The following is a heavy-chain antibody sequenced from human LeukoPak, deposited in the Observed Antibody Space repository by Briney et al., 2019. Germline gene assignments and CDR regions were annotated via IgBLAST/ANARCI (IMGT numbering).Heavy chain of an antibody. CDR2: IKQDESEK. V-gene: IGHV3-7*03. CDR1: GFTFSSYW. Sequence: GGSLRLSCAASGFTFSSYWMSWVRQARGKGREWVANIKQDESEKYYVDSVKGRFTISRDNAKNSLYLQMNSLRAEDTAVYYCARGVDLGVPSNWFDPWGQGTLVTVSS. J-gene: IGHJ5*02. D-gene: IGHD2-2*01. CDR3: ARGVDLGVPSNWFDP.